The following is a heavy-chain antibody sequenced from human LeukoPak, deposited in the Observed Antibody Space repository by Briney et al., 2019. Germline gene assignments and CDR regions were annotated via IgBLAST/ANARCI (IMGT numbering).Heavy chain of an antibody. J-gene: IGHJ4*02. V-gene: IGHV4-34*01. CDR1: GGSFSGYY. CDR2: INHSGST. Sequence: SETLSLTCAVYGGSFSGYYWSWIRQPPGKGLEWIGEINHSGSTNYNPSLKSRVTISVDTSKNQFSLKLSSVTAADTAVYYCARDRGGRVGANYFDYWGQGTLVTVSS. D-gene: IGHD1-26*01. CDR3: ARDRGGRVGANYFDY.